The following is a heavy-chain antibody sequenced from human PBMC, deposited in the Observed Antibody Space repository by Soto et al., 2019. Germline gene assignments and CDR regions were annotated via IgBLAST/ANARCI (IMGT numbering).Heavy chain of an antibody. Sequence: EVQLVESGGDLVQPGGSLRLSCEASGFTFSSNWMHWVRQGPGKGLVWVSRMNPDGSTRGYADSVKGRFTFSRDNARNTVFLQMSSLRAEDTAVYYCARGGEVGAGQYYLDDSWGQGTLVTVSS. CDR3: ARGGEVGAGQYYLDDS. J-gene: IGHJ4*02. CDR1: GFTFSSNW. D-gene: IGHD2-21*01. V-gene: IGHV3-74*01. CDR2: MNPDGSTR.